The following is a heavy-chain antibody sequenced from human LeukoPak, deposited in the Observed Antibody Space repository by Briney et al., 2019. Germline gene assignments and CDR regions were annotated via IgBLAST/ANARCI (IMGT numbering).Heavy chain of an antibody. J-gene: IGHJ4*02. D-gene: IGHD2-21*02. V-gene: IGHV3-15*01. CDR3: TTEVIVVVTATDDY. Sequence: GGSLTLSCAASGFTFSIACMSWVRQAPGKGLEWVGRIKSKTDGGTTDYAAPVKGRFTISRDDSKNTLYLQMNSLKTEDTAVYYCTTEVIVVVTATDDYWGQGTLVPVSS. CDR2: IKSKTDGGTT. CDR1: GFTFSIAC.